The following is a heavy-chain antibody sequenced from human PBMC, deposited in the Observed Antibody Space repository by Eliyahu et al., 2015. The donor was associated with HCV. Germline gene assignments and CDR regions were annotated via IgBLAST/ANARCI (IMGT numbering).Heavy chain of an antibody. J-gene: IGHJ4*02. D-gene: IGHD2-15*01. V-gene: IGHV3-11*01. CDR2: ISSSGSTI. CDR3: ARGCSGGSCYGPSDY. CDR1: GFTXXXYY. Sequence: QVQLVESGGGLVKPGGSLXLSCAASGFTXXXYYXSWIRQAPGKGLGWVSYISSSGSTIYYADSVKGRFTISRDNAKNSLYLQMNSLRAEDTAVYYCARGCSGGSCYGPSDYWGQGTLVTVSS.